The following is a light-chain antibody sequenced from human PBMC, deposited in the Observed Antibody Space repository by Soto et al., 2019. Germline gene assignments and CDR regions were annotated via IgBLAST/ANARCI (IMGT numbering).Light chain of an antibody. J-gene: IGLJ2*01. CDR1: SSNIGSNT. V-gene: IGLV1-44*01. CDR2: SNN. Sequence: QSVLTQSPSASGTPGQRVTISCSGSSSNIGSNTVNWYQQLPGTAPKLLIYSNNQRPSGVPDRFSGSKSGTSAALAISGLQSEDEADYYCAAWDDSLNAVVFGGGTNLTVL. CDR3: AAWDDSLNAVV.